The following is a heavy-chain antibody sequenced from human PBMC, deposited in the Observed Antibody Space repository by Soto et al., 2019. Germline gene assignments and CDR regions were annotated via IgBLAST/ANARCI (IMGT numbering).Heavy chain of an antibody. D-gene: IGHD3-3*01. CDR2: IIPIFGTA. CDR1: GGTFSSYA. CDR3: AMVITYYDSHPGFDC. J-gene: IGHJ4*02. Sequence: SVKVSCKASGGTFSSYAISWVRQAPGQGLEWMGGIIPIFGTANYAQKFQGRVTLTADESASTAYMELSRLRSEDPDVYYCAMVITYYDSHPGFDCWGQGTRVTVSS. V-gene: IGHV1-69*13.